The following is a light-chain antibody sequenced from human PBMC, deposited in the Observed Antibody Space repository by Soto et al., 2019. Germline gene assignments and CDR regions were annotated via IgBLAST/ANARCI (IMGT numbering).Light chain of an antibody. CDR1: QSVSDY. CDR3: HQRANGPPWT. Sequence: IVVTQSPAALSLSAGERATVCCWASQSVSDYLAWYQQKPGQPPRLLIYDASKRATGIPPRFSGSGSTTDFALTIRSLQPDDFAVYYCHQRANGPPWTFGQGTKVDIK. J-gene: IGKJ1*01. CDR2: DAS. V-gene: IGKV3-11*01.